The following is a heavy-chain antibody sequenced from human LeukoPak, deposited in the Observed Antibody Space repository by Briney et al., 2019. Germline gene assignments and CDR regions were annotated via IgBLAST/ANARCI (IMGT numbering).Heavy chain of an antibody. V-gene: IGHV3-23*01. Sequence: GGSLRLSCAASGFTFSSYAMSWVRQAPGKGLEWVSAISGSGGSTYYADSVKGRFTISRDNSKNTLYLQMNSLRAEDTAVYYCAKDGYYDSSGYPDPCYYYYGMDVWGQGTTVTVSS. J-gene: IGHJ6*02. CDR2: ISGSGGST. CDR3: AKDGYYDSSGYPDPCYYYYGMDV. D-gene: IGHD3-22*01. CDR1: GFTFSSYA.